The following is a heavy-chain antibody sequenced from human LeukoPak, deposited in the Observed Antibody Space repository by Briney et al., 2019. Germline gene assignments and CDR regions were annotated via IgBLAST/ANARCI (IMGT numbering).Heavy chain of an antibody. J-gene: IGHJ1*01. V-gene: IGHV3-53*01. Sequence: GGSLRLSCTASGFSINNNYMSWVRQAPGKGLEWVSIIYSDRSTYYPESVKGRFTISRDDSENTLLLQMDSLRVEDTAIYYCARDSAFSSYSNWGQGALVTVSS. CDR2: IYSDRST. CDR1: GFSINNNY. D-gene: IGHD2-15*01. CDR3: ARDSAFSSYSN.